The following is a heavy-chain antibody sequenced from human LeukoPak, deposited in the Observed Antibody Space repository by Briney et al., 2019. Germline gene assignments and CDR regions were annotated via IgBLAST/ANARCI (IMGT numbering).Heavy chain of an antibody. Sequence: SETLSLTCTVSGGSISSSSYYWGWIRQPPGKGLEWIGSIYYSGSTYYNPSLKSRVTMSVDTSKNQFSLKLSSVTAADTAVYYCAVGYCSGGSRYSAYMDVWGKGTTVTVSS. V-gene: IGHV4-39*07. D-gene: IGHD2-15*01. CDR3: AVGYCSGGSRYSAYMDV. CDR2: IYYSGST. J-gene: IGHJ6*03. CDR1: GGSISSSSYY.